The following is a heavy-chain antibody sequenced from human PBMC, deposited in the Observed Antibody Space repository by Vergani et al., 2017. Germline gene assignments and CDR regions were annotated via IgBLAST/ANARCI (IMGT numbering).Heavy chain of an antibody. Sequence: QVQLQESGPGLVKPSETLSLTCAVSGYSISSGYYWGWIRQPPGKGLEWIGSIYHSGSTYYNPSLKGRVTISVDTSKNQFSLKLSSVTAADTAVYYCARRFGTMVRGAAPDWFDPWGQGTLVTVSS. CDR3: ARRFGTMVRGAAPDWFDP. V-gene: IGHV4-38-2*01. CDR1: GYSISSGYY. J-gene: IGHJ5*02. D-gene: IGHD3-10*01. CDR2: IYHSGST.